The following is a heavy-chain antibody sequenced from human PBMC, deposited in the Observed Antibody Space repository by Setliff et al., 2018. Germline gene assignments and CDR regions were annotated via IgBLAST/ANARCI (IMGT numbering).Heavy chain of an antibody. J-gene: IGHJ6*03. D-gene: IGHD5-12*01. CDR2: VSGGGDTT. V-gene: IGHV3-23*01. CDR3: VKAHYCTRARDIAPTYDYMDV. CDR1: GFTFSSYA. Sequence: GGSLRLSCAASGFTFSSYAMSWVRQDPGKGLNWVSAVSGGGDTTFYAASVKGRVTISRDNSKNTVYLQMNSLRAEDTALYYCVKAHYCTRARDIAPTYDYMDVWGKGTPVTVSS.